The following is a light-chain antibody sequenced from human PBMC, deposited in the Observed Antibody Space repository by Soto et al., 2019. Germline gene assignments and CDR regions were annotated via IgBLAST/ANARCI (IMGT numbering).Light chain of an antibody. CDR3: QSYDSSNRV. CDR1: SGSIASNY. J-gene: IGLJ3*02. CDR2: EDN. Sequence: NFMLTQPHSVSESPVKTVTIPCTRSSGSIASNYVQWYQQRPGSAPTTVIYEDNQRPSGVPDRFSGSIDSSSNSASLTISGLKTEDEADYYCQSYDSSNRVFGGGPKVTV. V-gene: IGLV6-57*03.